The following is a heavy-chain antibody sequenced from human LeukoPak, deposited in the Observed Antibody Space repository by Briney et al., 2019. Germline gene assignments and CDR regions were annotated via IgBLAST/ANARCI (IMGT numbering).Heavy chain of an antibody. D-gene: IGHD3-3*01. J-gene: IGHJ4*02. Sequence: ASVKVSCKASGYAFTGYYMHWVRQAPGQGLEWMGRINPNSGGTNYAQKFQGRVTMTRDTSISTAYMELSRLRSDDTAVYYCARARRYYDFWSGYPSFDYWGQGTLVTVSS. V-gene: IGHV1-2*06. CDR1: GYAFTGYY. CDR2: INPNSGGT. CDR3: ARARRYYDFWSGYPSFDY.